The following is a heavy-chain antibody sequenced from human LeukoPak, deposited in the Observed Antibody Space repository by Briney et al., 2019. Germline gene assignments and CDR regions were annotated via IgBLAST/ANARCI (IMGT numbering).Heavy chain of an antibody. V-gene: IGHV3-30*04. J-gene: IGHJ4*02. Sequence: GGSLRLSCAASGFTFSSYAMHWVRQAPGKGLEWVAVISYDGSNKYYADSVKGRFTISRDNSKNTLYLQMNSLRAEDTAVYYCARDAFSGSHNGENYWGQGTLVTVSS. CDR2: ISYDGSNK. CDR1: GFTFSSYA. CDR3: ARDAFSGSHNGENY. D-gene: IGHD1-26*01.